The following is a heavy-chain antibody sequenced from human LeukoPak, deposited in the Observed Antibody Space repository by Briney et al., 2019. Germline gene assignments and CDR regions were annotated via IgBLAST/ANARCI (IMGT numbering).Heavy chain of an antibody. V-gene: IGHV3-30*02. CDR1: GFTFSSYG. D-gene: IGHD3-22*01. Sequence: PGGSLRLSCAASGFTFSSYGMHWVRQAPGKGLEWVAFIRYDGSNKYYADSVKGRFTISRDNSKNTLYLQMNSLRAGDTAVYYCAKDHTYYYDCSGLFWGQGTLVTVSS. CDR2: IRYDGSNK. CDR3: AKDHTYYYDCSGLF. J-gene: IGHJ4*02.